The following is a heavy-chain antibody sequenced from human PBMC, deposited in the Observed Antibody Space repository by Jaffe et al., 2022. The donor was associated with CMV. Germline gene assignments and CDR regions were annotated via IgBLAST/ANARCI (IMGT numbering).Heavy chain of an antibody. J-gene: IGHJ4*02. Sequence: QLQLQESGPGLVKPSETLSLTCTVSGGSISSSSYYWGWIRQPPGKGLEWIGSIYYSGSTYYNPSLKSRVTISVDTSKNQFSLKLSSVTAADTAVYYCARNPFDILTGYPRGLFDYWGQGTLVTVSS. V-gene: IGHV4-39*01. CDR3: ARNPFDILTGYPRGLFDY. CDR2: IYYSGST. CDR1: GGSISSSSYY. D-gene: IGHD3-9*01.